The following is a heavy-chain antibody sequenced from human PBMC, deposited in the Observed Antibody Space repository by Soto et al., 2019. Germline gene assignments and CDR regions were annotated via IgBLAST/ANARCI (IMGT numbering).Heavy chain of an antibody. D-gene: IGHD6-6*01. V-gene: IGHV3-21*01. CDR2: ISSSSSYI. CDR3: ARDGPSSLIISYFDY. CDR1: GFTFSSYS. J-gene: IGHJ4*02. Sequence: GGSLRLSCAASGFTFSSYSMNWVRQAPGKGLEWVSSISSSSSYIYYADSVKGRFTISRDNAKNSLYLQMNSLRAEDTAVYYCARDGPSSLIISYFDYWGQGTLVTSPQ.